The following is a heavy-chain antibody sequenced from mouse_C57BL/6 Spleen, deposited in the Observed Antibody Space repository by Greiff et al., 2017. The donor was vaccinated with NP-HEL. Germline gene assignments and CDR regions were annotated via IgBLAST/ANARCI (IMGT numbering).Heavy chain of an antibody. Sequence: EVQLQQSGPELVKPGASVKISCKASGYTFTDYYMNWVKQSHGKSLEWIGDINPNNGGTSYNQKFKGKATLTVDKSSSTAYMELRSLTSEDSAGYYCARDDGYYRPFAYWGQGTLVTVSA. CDR3: ARDDGYYRPFAY. J-gene: IGHJ3*01. CDR2: INPNNGGT. V-gene: IGHV1-26*01. D-gene: IGHD2-3*01. CDR1: GYTFTDYY.